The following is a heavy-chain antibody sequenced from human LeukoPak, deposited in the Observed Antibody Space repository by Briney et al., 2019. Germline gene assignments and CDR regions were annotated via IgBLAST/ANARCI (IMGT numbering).Heavy chain of an antibody. CDR3: ARGPYGSGSYHNWFDP. J-gene: IGHJ5*02. CDR2: XXPNSGNT. V-gene: IGHV1-8*01. CDR1: GYTFTSYD. Sequence: ASVKVSCKASGYTFTSYDINWVRHATGQGLEWXXXXXPNSGNTGYAQKFQGRVTMTRNTSISTAYMELSSLRSEDTAVYYCARGPYGSGSYHNWFDPWGQGTLVTVSS. D-gene: IGHD3-10*01.